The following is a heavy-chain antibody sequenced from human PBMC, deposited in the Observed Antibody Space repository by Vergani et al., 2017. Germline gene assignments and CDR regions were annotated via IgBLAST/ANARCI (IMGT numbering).Heavy chain of an antibody. CDR1: GGSISSYY. V-gene: IGHV4-59*08. J-gene: IGHJ4*02. CDR2: IYYSGST. Sequence: QVQLQESGPGLVKPSETLSLTCTVSGGSISSYYWSWIRQPPGKGLEWIGYIYYSGSTNYNPSLKSRVTISVDTSKNQFSLKLSSVTAADTAVYYCARRIVVVTAKRGYYFDYWGQGTLVTVSS. CDR3: ARRIVVVTAKRGYYFDY. D-gene: IGHD2-21*02.